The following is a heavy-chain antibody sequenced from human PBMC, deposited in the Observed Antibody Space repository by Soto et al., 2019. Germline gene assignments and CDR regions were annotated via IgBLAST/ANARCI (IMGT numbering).Heavy chain of an antibody. CDR2: IKSKTDGGTT. CDR1: GFTFSNAW. D-gene: IGHD3-9*01. Sequence: PGGSLRLSCAASGFTFSNAWMSWVRQAPGKGLEWVGRIKSKTDGGTTDYAAPVKGRFTISRDDSKNTLYLQMNSLKTEDTAVYYCTTDHADILTGYYMPYYYYGMDVWGQGTTVTVSS. J-gene: IGHJ6*02. CDR3: TTDHADILTGYYMPYYYYGMDV. V-gene: IGHV3-15*01.